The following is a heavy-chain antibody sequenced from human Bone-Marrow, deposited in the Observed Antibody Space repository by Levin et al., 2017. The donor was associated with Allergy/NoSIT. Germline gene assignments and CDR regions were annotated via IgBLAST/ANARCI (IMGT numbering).Heavy chain of an antibody. D-gene: IGHD1-1*01. CDR1: GFIFSDYY. V-gene: IGHV3-11*03. CDR3: ARSTNEVAVSVFLDH. Sequence: GESLKISCEASGFIFSDYYMNWIRQTPGKGLEWISYLSFSSSYTKYADSVKGRFTIPRDNAKNSLYLQMNSLRAEDTAVYYCARSTNEVAVSVFLDHWGQGTLVTVSS. J-gene: IGHJ4*02. CDR2: LSFSSSYT.